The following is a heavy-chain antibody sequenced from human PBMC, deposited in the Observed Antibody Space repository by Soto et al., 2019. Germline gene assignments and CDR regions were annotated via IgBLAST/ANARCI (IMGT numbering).Heavy chain of an antibody. CDR1: GGSFNDYY. CDR2: INHRGST. D-gene: IGHD3-3*01. V-gene: IGHV4-34*01. J-gene: IGHJ6*02. CDR3: ARGRGRLFGAVYYNYGMDV. Sequence: SEILSLTCVVSGGSFNDYYWSWIRQSPGKGLEWIGEINHRGSTIYNPSLKSRVTISVDTSKAQFSLKLSSVTAADTAMYYCARGRGRLFGAVYYNYGMDVWGQGTTVTVSS.